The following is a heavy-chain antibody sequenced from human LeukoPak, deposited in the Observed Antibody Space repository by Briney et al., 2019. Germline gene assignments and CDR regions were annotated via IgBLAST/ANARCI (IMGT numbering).Heavy chain of an antibody. D-gene: IGHD2-2*01. CDR2: IWYDGSNK. CDR1: GFTFSSYG. J-gene: IGHJ6*02. Sequence: PGGFLRLSCAASGFTFSSYGMHWVRQAPGKGLEWVAVIWYDGSNKYYADSVKGRFTISRDNSKNTLYLQMNSLRAEDTAVYYCARDAAYCSSTSCYGYGNNYYYYGMDVWGQGTTVTVSS. CDR3: ARDAAYCSSTSCYGYGNNYYYYGMDV. V-gene: IGHV3-33*01.